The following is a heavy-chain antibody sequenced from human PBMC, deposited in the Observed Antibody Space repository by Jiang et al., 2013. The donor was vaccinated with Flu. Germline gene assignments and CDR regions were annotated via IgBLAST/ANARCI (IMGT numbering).Heavy chain of an antibody. V-gene: IGHV3-7*01. CDR3: ARGFPDYIWGSPPDY. CDR2: IKLDGSEK. D-gene: IGHD3-16*01. Sequence: QLVESGGGLVQPGGSLRLSCAASGFTFSSYWMTWVRQAPGKGLEWVATIKLDGSEKYYVDSVKGRYTISRDNAKNSLYLQMNSLRADDTALYYCARGFPDYIWGSPPDYWGQGTLVTVSS. J-gene: IGHJ4*02. CDR1: GFTFSSYW.